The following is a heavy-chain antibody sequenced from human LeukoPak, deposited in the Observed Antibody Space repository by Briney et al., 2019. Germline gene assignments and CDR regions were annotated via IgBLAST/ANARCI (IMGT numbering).Heavy chain of an antibody. Sequence: GGSLRLSCAASGFTLSTYSMSWVRQAPGKGLEWVANIKQDGSEKDYVDSVKGRFTISRDNAKNSLYLQMNSLRAEDTAVYYCARDTREGVSYYDFWSGYWEGFDPWGQGTMVTVSS. J-gene: IGHJ3*01. D-gene: IGHD3-3*01. CDR3: ARDTREGVSYYDFWSGYWEGFDP. CDR1: GFTLSTYS. V-gene: IGHV3-7*01. CDR2: IKQDGSEK.